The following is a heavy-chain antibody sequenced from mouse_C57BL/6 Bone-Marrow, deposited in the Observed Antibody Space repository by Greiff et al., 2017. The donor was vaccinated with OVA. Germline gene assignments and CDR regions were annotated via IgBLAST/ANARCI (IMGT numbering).Heavy chain of an antibody. CDR1: GYTFTDYE. D-gene: IGHD2-1*01. J-gene: IGHJ2*01. CDR3: TSLLVDY. Sequence: VKLMESGAELVRPGASVTLSCKASGYTFTDYEMHWVKQTPVHGLEWIGAIDPETGGTAYNQKFKGKAILTADKSSSTAYMELRSLTSDDSAVYYCTSLLVDYWGQGTTLTVSS. CDR2: IDPETGGT. V-gene: IGHV1-15*01.